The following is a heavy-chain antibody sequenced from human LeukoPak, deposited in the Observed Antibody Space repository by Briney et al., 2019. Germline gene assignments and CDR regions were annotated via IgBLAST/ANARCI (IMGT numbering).Heavy chain of an antibody. CDR3: AGYSSGWSAPSGMDV. CDR1: GFTFSSYA. J-gene: IGHJ6*02. V-gene: IGHV3-7*01. CDR2: IKQDGSEK. Sequence: GGSLRLSCAASGFTFSSYAMSWVRQAPGKGLEWVANIKQDGSEKYYVDSVKGRFTISRDNAKNSLYLQMNSLRAEDTAVYYCAGYSSGWSAPSGMDVWGQGTTVTVSS. D-gene: IGHD6-19*01.